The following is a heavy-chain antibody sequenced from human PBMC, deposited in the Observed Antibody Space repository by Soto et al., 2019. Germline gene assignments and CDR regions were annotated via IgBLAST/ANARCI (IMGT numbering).Heavy chain of an antibody. CDR1: GFTFDDYA. CDR2: ISWNSGSI. V-gene: IGHV3-9*01. Sequence: GGSLRLSCAASGFTFDDYAMHWVRQAPGKGLEWVSGISWNSGSIGYADSVKGRFTISRDNAKNSLYLQMNSLRAEDTALYYCAKDMQEEPWGWFDPWGQGTLVTVSS. J-gene: IGHJ5*02. CDR3: AKDMQEEPWGWFDP. D-gene: IGHD1-26*01.